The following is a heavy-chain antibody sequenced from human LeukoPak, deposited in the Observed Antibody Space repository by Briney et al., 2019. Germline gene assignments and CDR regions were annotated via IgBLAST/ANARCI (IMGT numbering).Heavy chain of an antibody. CDR1: GYTFTLYG. Sequence: GASVKVSCKASGYTFTLYGISWVRQAPGQGLEWMGWISASNGNRNYAQKLQGRVTMTTDTSTSAAYMELRTLRSDDTAVYYCARVVLSGLLENYYYYYMDVWGKGTTVTISS. J-gene: IGHJ6*03. CDR2: ISASNGNR. V-gene: IGHV1-18*01. CDR3: ARVVLSGLLENYYYYYMDV. D-gene: IGHD1-1*01.